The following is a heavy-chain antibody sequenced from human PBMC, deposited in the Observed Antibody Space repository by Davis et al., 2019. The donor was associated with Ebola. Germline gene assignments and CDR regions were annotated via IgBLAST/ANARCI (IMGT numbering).Heavy chain of an antibody. CDR3: ARGTGTSWFDP. Sequence: ASVKVSCKASGYTFTSYGISWVRQAPGQGLEWMGWISAYNGNTNYAQKLQGRVTMTRDTSVSTAYMELTALTSDDTAIYYCARGTGTSWFDPWGQGTLVTVSS. CDR1: GYTFTSYG. V-gene: IGHV1-18*01. CDR2: ISAYNGNT. J-gene: IGHJ5*02. D-gene: IGHD1-1*01.